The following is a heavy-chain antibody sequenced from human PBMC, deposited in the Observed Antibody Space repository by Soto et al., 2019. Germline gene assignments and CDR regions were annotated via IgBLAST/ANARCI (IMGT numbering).Heavy chain of an antibody. D-gene: IGHD3-3*01. V-gene: IGHV4-39*01. CDR2: IYYSGST. Sequence: SETLSLTCTGSGGSISSSSYYWGWIRQPPGKGLEWIGSIYYSGSTYYNPSLKSRVTISVDTSKNQFSLKLSSVTAADTAVYYCARMGAYYDFWSGYYTGGRYYWGQGTLVTVSS. J-gene: IGHJ4*02. CDR1: GGSISSSSYY. CDR3: ARMGAYYDFWSGYYTGGRYY.